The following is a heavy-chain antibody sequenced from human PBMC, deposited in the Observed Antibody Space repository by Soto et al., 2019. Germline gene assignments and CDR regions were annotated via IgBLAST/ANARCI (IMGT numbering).Heavy chain of an antibody. CDR3: ARVWGQQLVAGMDV. V-gene: IGHV3-30-3*01. CDR1: GFTFSSYA. CDR2: ISYDGSNK. J-gene: IGHJ6*02. Sequence: QVQLVESGGGVVQPGRSLRLSCAASGFTFSSYAMHWVRQAPGKGLEWVAVISYDGSNKYYADSVKGRFTISRDNSKNTLYLQMNSLRAEYTAVYYCARVWGQQLVAGMDVWGQGTTVTVSS. D-gene: IGHD6-13*01.